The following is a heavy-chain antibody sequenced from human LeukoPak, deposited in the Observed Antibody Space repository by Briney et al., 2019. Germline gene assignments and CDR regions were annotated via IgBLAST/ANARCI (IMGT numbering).Heavy chain of an antibody. J-gene: IGHJ4*02. CDR2: SYYSGST. CDR3: ARDKSYYDSGSYGGVFDY. Sequence: PSETLSLTCTVSGGSISSYYWSWIRQPPGKGLEWIGYSYYSGSTNYNPSLKSRVTISVDTSKNQFSLKLCSVTAADTAVYYCARDKSYYDSGSYGGVFDYWGQGTLVTVSS. D-gene: IGHD3-10*01. CDR1: GGSISSYY. V-gene: IGHV4-59*01.